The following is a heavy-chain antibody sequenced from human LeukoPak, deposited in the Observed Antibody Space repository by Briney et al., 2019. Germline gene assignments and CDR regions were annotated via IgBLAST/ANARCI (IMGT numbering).Heavy chain of an antibody. V-gene: IGHV3-74*01. D-gene: IGHD3/OR15-3a*01. CDR1: GFTFSNYW. CDR2: IKSDGSST. CDR3: ARGTGNYYGY. J-gene: IGHJ4*02. Sequence: GGSLRLSCAASGFTFSNYWMSWVRQAPGKGLVWVSRIKSDGSSTSYADSVKGRFTITRDSAKNTLDLQMNSLRAEDTAVYYCARGTGNYYGYWGQGTLVTVSS.